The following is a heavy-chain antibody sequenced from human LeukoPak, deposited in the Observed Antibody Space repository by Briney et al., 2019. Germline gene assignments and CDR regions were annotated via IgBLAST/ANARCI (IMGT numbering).Heavy chain of an antibody. J-gene: IGHJ3*02. CDR2: INAGNGNT. CDR3: ARAESGYYNAFDI. D-gene: IGHD3-22*01. Sequence: ASVKVSCKASGYTFTSYAMHWVRQAPGQRLEWMGWINAGNGNTKYSQECQGRVTITRDTSASTVYMELSSLRAEDTAVYYCARAESGYYNAFDIWGQGTMVTVSS. V-gene: IGHV1-3*03. CDR1: GYTFTSYA.